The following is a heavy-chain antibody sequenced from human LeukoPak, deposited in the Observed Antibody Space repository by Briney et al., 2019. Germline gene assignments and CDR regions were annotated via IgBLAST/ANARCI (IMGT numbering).Heavy chain of an antibody. CDR2: ISGSGGST. CDR3: AKGFGDYYDSSGYYFDY. CDR1: GFTFSSYA. J-gene: IGHJ4*02. D-gene: IGHD3-22*01. Sequence: PGGSLRLSRAASGFTFSSYAMSWVRQAPGKGLEWVSAISGSGGSTYYADSVKGRFTISRDNSKNTLYLQMNSLRAEDTAVYYCAKGFGDYYDSSGYYFDYWGQGTLVTVSS. V-gene: IGHV3-23*01.